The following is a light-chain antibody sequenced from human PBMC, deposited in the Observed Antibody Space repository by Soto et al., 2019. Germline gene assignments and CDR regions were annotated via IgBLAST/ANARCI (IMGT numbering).Light chain of an antibody. CDR3: QQYGSSPQP. V-gene: IGKV3-20*01. CDR2: GAS. J-gene: IGKJ1*01. Sequence: EIVMTQSPATLSVSPGERATLSCRASQSISSNLAWYQQKPGQAPRLLIYGASSRATGIPDRFSGSGSGADFTLTISRLEPEDFAVYYCQQYGSSPQPFGQGTKVDIK. CDR1: QSISSN.